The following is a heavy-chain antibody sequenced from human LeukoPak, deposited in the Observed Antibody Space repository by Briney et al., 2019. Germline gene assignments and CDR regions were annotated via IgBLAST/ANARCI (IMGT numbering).Heavy chain of an antibody. Sequence: ASVKVSCKASGYTFTGYYMHWVRQAPGQGLEWMGRSNPNSGGTNYAQKFQGRVTMTRDTSISTAYMARSSQRWDNTAVYYCARETHSYGTEDYWGQGTLVTVSS. D-gene: IGHD5-18*01. J-gene: IGHJ4*02. CDR2: SNPNSGGT. CDR1: GYTFTGYY. CDR3: ARETHSYGTEDY. V-gene: IGHV1-2*06.